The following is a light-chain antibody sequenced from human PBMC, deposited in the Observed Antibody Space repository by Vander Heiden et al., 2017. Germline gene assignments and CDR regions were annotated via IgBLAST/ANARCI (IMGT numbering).Light chain of an antibody. J-gene: IGLJ1*01. CDR1: SSNIGDNY. V-gene: IGLV1-51*01. Sequence: QSVSTSPPSGSAPTWRNVTISCSGSSSNIGDNYVSWLQQLPGTAPKVLIFENNRRPSGIPDRFSGSKSGTSATLGITGLQTGDEADYYCGTWDSSLSSGVFGSGTKVTVL. CDR2: ENN. CDR3: GTWDSSLSSGV.